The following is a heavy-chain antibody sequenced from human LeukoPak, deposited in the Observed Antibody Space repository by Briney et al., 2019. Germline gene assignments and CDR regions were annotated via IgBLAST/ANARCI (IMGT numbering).Heavy chain of an antibody. D-gene: IGHD1-26*01. Sequence: PGGSLRLSCAASGFTFSSAWMTWVRQAPGKGLEWVGRIKSKTAGGTIDYAAPVKGRFTISRDDSKNTLYLQMNSLKTEDTAVYYCTTGESMVGSTIHIRWADWGQGTLVTVSS. V-gene: IGHV3-15*01. CDR1: GFTFSSAW. J-gene: IGHJ4*02. CDR3: TTGESMVGSTIHIRWAD. CDR2: IKSKTAGGTI.